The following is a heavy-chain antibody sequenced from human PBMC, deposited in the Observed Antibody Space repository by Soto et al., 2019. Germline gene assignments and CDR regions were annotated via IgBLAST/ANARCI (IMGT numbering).Heavy chain of an antibody. CDR2: IIPIFGTA. V-gene: IGHV1-69*06. CDR1: GGTFSSYA. J-gene: IGHJ6*02. D-gene: IGHD2-2*01. Sequence: SVKVSCKASGGTFSSYAISWVRQAPGQGLEWMGGIIPIFGTANYAQKFQGRVTITADKSTSTAYMELSSLRSEDTAVYYCARGEVVVVPAASYYYYYGMDVWGQGTTVTVSS. CDR3: ARGEVVVVPAASYYYYYGMDV.